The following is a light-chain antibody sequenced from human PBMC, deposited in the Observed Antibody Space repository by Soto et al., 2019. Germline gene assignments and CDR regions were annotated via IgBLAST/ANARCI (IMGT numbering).Light chain of an antibody. V-gene: IGKV3-15*01. J-gene: IGKJ1*01. CDR2: GAS. CDR3: HQYNNWPKT. CDR1: QSVSSN. Sequence: EIVMTQSPATLSLSPGERATLSRRASQSVSSNLAWYQQKPGQAPRLLIYGASTRATGLPARFSGSGSGTEFTLTISSLQSEDFAVYYCHQYNNWPKTFGQGTKV.